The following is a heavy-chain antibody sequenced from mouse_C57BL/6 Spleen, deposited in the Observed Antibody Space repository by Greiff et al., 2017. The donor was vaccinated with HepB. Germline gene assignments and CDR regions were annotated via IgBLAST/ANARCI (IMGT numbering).Heavy chain of an antibody. Sequence: QVQLQQPGAERVKPGASVKLSCKASGYTFTSYWMHWVKQRPGQGLEWIGMIHPNSGSTNYNEKFKSKATLTVDKSSSTAYMQLSSLTSEDSAVYYCARSYYGSSYDPYFDYWGQGTTLTVSS. V-gene: IGHV1-64*01. CDR1: GYTFTSYW. D-gene: IGHD1-1*01. CDR2: IHPNSGST. J-gene: IGHJ2*01. CDR3: ARSYYGSSYDPYFDY.